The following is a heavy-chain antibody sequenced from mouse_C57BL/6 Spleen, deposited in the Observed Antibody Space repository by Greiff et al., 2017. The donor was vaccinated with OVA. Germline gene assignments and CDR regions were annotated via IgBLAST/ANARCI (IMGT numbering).Heavy chain of an antibody. D-gene: IGHD2-2*01. Sequence: EVQLVESGPELVKPGASVKMSCKASGYTFTDYNMHWVKQSHGKSLEWIGYINPNNGGTSYNQKFKGKATLTVNKSSSTAYMELRSLTSEDSAVYYCARWLPYFDYWGQGTTLTVSS. CDR3: ARWLPYFDY. CDR2: INPNNGGT. CDR1: GYTFTDYN. J-gene: IGHJ2*01. V-gene: IGHV1-22*01.